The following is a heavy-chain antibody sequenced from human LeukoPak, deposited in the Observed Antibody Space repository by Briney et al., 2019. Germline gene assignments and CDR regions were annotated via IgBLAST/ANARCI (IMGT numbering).Heavy chain of an antibody. CDR3: ARDLPGEDDY. V-gene: IGHV1-2*06. CDR1: GYTFTGYY. D-gene: IGHD3-10*01. CDR2: INPNSGGR. J-gene: IGHJ4*02. Sequence: ASVKVSCKASGYTFTGYYMHWVRQAPGQGLEWMGRINPNSGGRNYAQKFQGRVTMTRDTSISTAYMELRRLRSDDTAVYYCARDLPGEDDYWGQGTLVTVSS.